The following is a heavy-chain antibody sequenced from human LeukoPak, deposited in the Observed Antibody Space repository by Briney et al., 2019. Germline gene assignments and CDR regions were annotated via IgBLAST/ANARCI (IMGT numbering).Heavy chain of an antibody. Sequence: SETLSLTRTVSGGSISSSSYYWGWIRQPPGKGLEWIGSIYYSGSTYYNPSLKSRVTISVDTSKNQFSLKLSSVTAADTAVYYCARQTPLQYSSGWYPFDYWGQGTLVTVSS. V-gene: IGHV4-39*01. D-gene: IGHD6-19*01. CDR1: GGSISSSSYY. J-gene: IGHJ4*02. CDR3: ARQTPLQYSSGWYPFDY. CDR2: IYYSGST.